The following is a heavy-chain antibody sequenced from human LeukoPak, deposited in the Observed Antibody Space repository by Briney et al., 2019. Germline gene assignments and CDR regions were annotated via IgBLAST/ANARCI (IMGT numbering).Heavy chain of an antibody. CDR2: ISSSSSTI. J-gene: IGHJ4*02. V-gene: IGHV3-48*01. CDR3: ARDVKGRWELLGSHDY. Sequence: GGSLRLSCAASGFTFSSYSMNWVRQAPGKGLEWVSYISSSSSTIYYADSVKGRFTISRDNAKNSLYLQMNSLRVEGTAVYYCARDVKGRWELLGSHDYWGQGTLVTVSS. CDR1: GFTFSSYS. D-gene: IGHD1-26*01.